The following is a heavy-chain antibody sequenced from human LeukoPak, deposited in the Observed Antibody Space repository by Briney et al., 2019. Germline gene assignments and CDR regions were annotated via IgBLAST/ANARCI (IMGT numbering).Heavy chain of an antibody. CDR1: GGSISSYY. J-gene: IGHJ3*02. CDR2: MHTSATT. CDR3: ARVGYSWSFDI. D-gene: IGHD1-20*01. Sequence: SETLSLTCTVSGGSISSYYWNWIRLPAGKGLEWIGRMHTSATTSYNPSLKSRVTMSVDTSTNNFSLKLSSVTAADTAVYYCARVGYSWSFDIWGRRTMVTVSS. V-gene: IGHV4-4*07.